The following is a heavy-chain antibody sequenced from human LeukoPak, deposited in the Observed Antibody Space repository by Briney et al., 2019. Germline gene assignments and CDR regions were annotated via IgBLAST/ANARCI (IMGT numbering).Heavy chain of an antibody. CDR3: ARDGTPVLRYFDWLGETGPMDV. D-gene: IGHD3-9*01. Sequence: PGGSLRLSCAASGFTFSSYAMSWVRQAPGKGLEWVSAISGSGGSTYYADSVKGRFTISRDNSKNTLYLQMNSLRAEDTAVYYCARDGTPVLRYFDWLGETGPMDVWGQGTTVTVSS. J-gene: IGHJ6*02. CDR1: GFTFSSYA. V-gene: IGHV3-23*01. CDR2: ISGSGGST.